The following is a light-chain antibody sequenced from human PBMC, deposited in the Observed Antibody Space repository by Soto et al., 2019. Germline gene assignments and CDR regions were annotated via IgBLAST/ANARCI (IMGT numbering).Light chain of an antibody. CDR2: DNN. J-gene: IGLJ1*01. Sequence: VLTQPPSVSAAPGQKVTISCSGSSSNIGNNYVSWYQQLPGAAPKLLIYDNNKRPSGIPDRFSGSKSGTSATLGITGLQTGDEADYYCGTWDSSLSAHVFGTGTKVTVL. CDR1: SSNIGNNY. CDR3: GTWDSSLSAHV. V-gene: IGLV1-51*01.